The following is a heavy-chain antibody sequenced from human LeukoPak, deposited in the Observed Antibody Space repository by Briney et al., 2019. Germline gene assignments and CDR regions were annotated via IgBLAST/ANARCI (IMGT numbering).Heavy chain of an antibody. D-gene: IGHD5-18*01. J-gene: IGHJ3*02. Sequence: ASVKVSCTVSGYTLTELSMHWVRQAPGKGLEWMGGFDPEDGETIYAQKFQGRVTMTEDTSTDTAYMELSSLRSEDTAVYYCATSTRKRYSYGYGHAFDIWGQGTMVTVSS. CDR2: FDPEDGET. CDR1: GYTLTELS. CDR3: ATSTRKRYSYGYGHAFDI. V-gene: IGHV1-24*01.